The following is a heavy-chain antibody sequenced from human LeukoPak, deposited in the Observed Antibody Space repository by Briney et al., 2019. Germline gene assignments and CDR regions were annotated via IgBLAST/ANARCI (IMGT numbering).Heavy chain of an antibody. Sequence: ASVKVSCKASGYTFTSYDINWVRQATGQGLEWMGWVNPNSGNTGFAQKFQGRVTMTRNTSISTAYMELSSLRSEDTAVYCCARVTYYHILTGSYSGGDFDHWGQGTLVTVSS. J-gene: IGHJ4*02. CDR3: ARVTYYHILTGSYSGGDFDH. D-gene: IGHD3-9*01. CDR1: GYTFTSYD. V-gene: IGHV1-8*01. CDR2: VNPNSGNT.